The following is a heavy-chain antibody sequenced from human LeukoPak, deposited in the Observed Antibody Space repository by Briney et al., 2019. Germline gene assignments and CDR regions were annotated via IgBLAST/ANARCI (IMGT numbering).Heavy chain of an antibody. Sequence: PGGSLRLSCAASGFTFSSYWMSWVRQAPGKGLEWVANIKQDVSEKYYVDSVKGRFTISRDNAKNSLYLQMNSLRAEDTAVYYCAREVGLGYCTNGVCPPQSFSYYGMDVWGQGTTVTVSS. V-gene: IGHV3-7*01. J-gene: IGHJ6*02. CDR3: AREVGLGYCTNGVCPPQSFSYYGMDV. CDR2: IKQDVSEK. D-gene: IGHD2-8*01. CDR1: GFTFSSYW.